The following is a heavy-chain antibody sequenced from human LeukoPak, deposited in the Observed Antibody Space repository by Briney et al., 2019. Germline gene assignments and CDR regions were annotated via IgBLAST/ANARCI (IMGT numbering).Heavy chain of an antibody. D-gene: IGHD3-16*01. Sequence: GGSLRLSCAASGFTFKSHHMSWVRQAPGKGLEWVSAIDGNGDKTYYADSVKGRFTISRDNSKNTLYLQMNSLRAEDTAVYYRAKDSTRGTNFPGGGFDYWGQGTLVTVSS. J-gene: IGHJ4*02. CDR2: IDGNGDKT. CDR1: GFTFKSHH. CDR3: AKDSTRGTNFPGGGFDY. V-gene: IGHV3-23*01.